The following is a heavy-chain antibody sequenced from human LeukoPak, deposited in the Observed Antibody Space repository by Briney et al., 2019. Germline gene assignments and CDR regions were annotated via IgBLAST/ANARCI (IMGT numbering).Heavy chain of an antibody. D-gene: IGHD2-2*02. CDR2: ISYDGSNK. CDR3: AREDCSSTSCYTGYYYGMDV. CDR1: GFTFSSYA. V-gene: IGHV3-30-3*01. J-gene: IGHJ6*02. Sequence: GGSLRLSCAASGFTFSSYAMHWVRQAPGKGLVWVAVISYDGSNKYYADSVKGRFTISRDTSKNTLYLQMNSLRAEDTAVYYCAREDCSSTSCYTGYYYGMDVWGQGTTVTVSS.